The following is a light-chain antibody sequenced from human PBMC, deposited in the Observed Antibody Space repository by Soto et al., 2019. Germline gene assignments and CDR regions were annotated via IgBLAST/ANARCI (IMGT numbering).Light chain of an antibody. CDR1: QSVRSNF. Sequence: EIVLSQSPGTLSLSTGERATLSCRASQSVRSNFLAWYQQKPGQAPRLLIYGASNRATGIPDRFSGSGSGTDFTLTITRLEAEDFAMYYCQRYDSLRTFGQGTKVDI. V-gene: IGKV3-20*01. J-gene: IGKJ1*01. CDR2: GAS. CDR3: QRYDSLRT.